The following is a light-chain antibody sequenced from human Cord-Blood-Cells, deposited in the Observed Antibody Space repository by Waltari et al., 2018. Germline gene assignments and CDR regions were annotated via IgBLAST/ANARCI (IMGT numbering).Light chain of an antibody. CDR1: GSVLYSYNNKNY. J-gene: IGKJ2*01. Sequence: DIVMTQSPDSLAVVLGWRTTSNCHFSGSVLYSYNNKNYLAWYQQKPGQPPKLLIYCASTLESGVPDRFSGSGSGTDFTLTISSLQAEDVAVYYCQQYYSTPYTFGHGTKLDIK. CDR3: QQYYSTPYT. CDR2: CAS. V-gene: IGKV4-1*01.